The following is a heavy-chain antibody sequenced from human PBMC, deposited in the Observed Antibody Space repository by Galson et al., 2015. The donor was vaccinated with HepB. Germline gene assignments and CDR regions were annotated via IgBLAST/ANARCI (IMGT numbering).Heavy chain of an antibody. V-gene: IGHV3-23*01. D-gene: IGHD3-16*01. CDR1: FTFSVYT. J-gene: IGHJ4*02. CDR2: IRGSGTGT. Sequence: FTFSVYTMNWVRQAPGKGLEWVSAIRGSGTGTYYADSVKGRFTISRDDSKNTLFLQLNSLRAEDTAIYYCAKDSGLGGEDYWGQGILVTVSS. CDR3: AKDSGLGGEDY.